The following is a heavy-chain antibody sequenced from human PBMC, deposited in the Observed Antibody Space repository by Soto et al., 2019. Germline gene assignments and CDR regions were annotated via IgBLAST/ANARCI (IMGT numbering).Heavy chain of an antibody. V-gene: IGHV3-23*01. CDR1: GFTFSISA. CDR2: ISGSGGNT. CDR3: AMLNSGSYSYHGMDV. Sequence: EVQLLESGGDLVQPGGYLRLSCAASGFTFSISAMNWVRQAPGKGLEWVSAISGSGGNTFYADSVKGRFTIARDNSKNTLFLQMHSLRAVDTAIYYCAMLNSGSYSYHGMDVCGQGTTVSVSS. J-gene: IGHJ6*02. D-gene: IGHD1-26*01.